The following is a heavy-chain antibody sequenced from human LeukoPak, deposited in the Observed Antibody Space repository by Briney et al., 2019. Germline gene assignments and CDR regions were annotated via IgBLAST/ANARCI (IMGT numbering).Heavy chain of an antibody. D-gene: IGHD6-19*01. Sequence: SETLSLTCTVSGGSISSYYWSWIRQPPGKGLEWIGYIYYSGSTNYNPSLKSRVTISVDTSKNQFSLKLSSVTAADTAVYYCARVWLENLLNWFDPWGQGTLVTVSS. J-gene: IGHJ5*02. CDR3: ARVWLENLLNWFDP. CDR1: GGSISSYY. CDR2: IYYSGST. V-gene: IGHV4-59*12.